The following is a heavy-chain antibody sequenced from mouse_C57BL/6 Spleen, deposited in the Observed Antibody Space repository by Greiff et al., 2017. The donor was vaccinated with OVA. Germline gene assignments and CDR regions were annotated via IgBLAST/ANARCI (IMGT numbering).Heavy chain of an antibody. CDR2: IYPSDSET. CDR3: ARGLLLYY. D-gene: IGHD1-1*01. J-gene: IGHJ2*01. V-gene: IGHV1-61*01. CDR1: GYTFTSYW. Sequence: QVHVKQPGAELVRPGSSVKLSCKASGYTFTSYWMDWVKQRPGQGLEWIGNIYPSDSETHYNQKFKDKATLTVDKSSSTAYMQLSSLTSEDSAVYYCARGLLLYYWGQGTTLTVSS.